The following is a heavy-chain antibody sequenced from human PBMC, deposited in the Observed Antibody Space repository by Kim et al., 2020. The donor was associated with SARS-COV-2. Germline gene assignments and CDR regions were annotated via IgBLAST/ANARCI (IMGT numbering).Heavy chain of an antibody. J-gene: IGHJ4*02. V-gene: IGHV3-64D*09. Sequence: SVKGRFTIFRDNSKNTLYLQMSSLRAEDTAVYYCVKDRGAFIGSGYRSDYWGQGTLVTVSS. D-gene: IGHD3-22*01. CDR3: VKDRGAFIGSGYRSDY.